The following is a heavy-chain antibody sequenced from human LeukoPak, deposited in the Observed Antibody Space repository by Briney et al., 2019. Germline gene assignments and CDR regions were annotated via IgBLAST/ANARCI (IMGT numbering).Heavy chain of an antibody. J-gene: IGHJ4*02. V-gene: IGHV4-61*09. D-gene: IGHD6-19*01. CDR3: ARRDISSGWSFDY. Sequence: SETLSLTCTVSGGSISSSNYYWSWIRQPAGKGLEWIGQIHTSGSTNYNPPLKSRVSMSIDTTEDQVSLTIRSVTAADTAFYYCARRDISSGWSFDYWGQGTLVTVSS. CDR1: GGSISSSNYY. CDR2: IHTSGST.